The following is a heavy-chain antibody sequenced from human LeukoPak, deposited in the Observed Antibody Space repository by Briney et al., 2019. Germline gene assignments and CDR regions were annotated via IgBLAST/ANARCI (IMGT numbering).Heavy chain of an antibody. J-gene: IGHJ3*02. D-gene: IGHD3-22*01. CDR1: GFTFSNYA. CDR2: ISASGRNR. CDR3: ARDYYDSSGQLHAGAHAFDI. V-gene: IGHV3-23*01. Sequence: QSGGSLRLSCAASGFTFSNYAMTWVRQAPGKGLVLVSVISASGRNRDYADSVKGRFTISRDNAENTLYLQMNSLRAEDTAVYYCARDYYDSSGQLHAGAHAFDIWGQGTMVTVSS.